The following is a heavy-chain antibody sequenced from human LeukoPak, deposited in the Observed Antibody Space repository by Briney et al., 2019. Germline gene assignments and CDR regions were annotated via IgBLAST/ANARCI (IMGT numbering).Heavy chain of an antibody. Sequence: SETLSLTCAASGVPFSNYYWSWVHQSPSQGLEWIGEINHSGYTNYNPSLKSRVTMSIDPSKKQFSLRLTSVTAADAGVYYCTRAVAGHPDWGQGTLVTVSS. CDR1: GVPFSNYY. D-gene: IGHD6-19*01. J-gene: IGHJ4*02. V-gene: IGHV4-34*01. CDR2: INHSGYT. CDR3: TRAVAGHPD.